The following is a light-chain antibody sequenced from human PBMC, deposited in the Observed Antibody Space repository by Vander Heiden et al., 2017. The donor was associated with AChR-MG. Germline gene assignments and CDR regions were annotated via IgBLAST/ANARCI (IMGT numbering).Light chain of an antibody. V-gene: IGKV3-15*01. Sequence: EIVMTQSPATLSVSPGERATLSCRASQSVSSNLAWYQQKPGQAPRLLIYGASTRATGIPDRFSGSGSGKEFTLTISSLQYEDFAVYYWQQDNTLWTFGQRTKVEIK. CDR1: QSVSSN. J-gene: IGKJ1*01. CDR2: GAS. CDR3: QQDNTLWT.